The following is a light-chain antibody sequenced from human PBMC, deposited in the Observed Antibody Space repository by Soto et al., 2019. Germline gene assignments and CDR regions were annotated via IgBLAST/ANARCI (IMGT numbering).Light chain of an antibody. CDR1: SSDIGAYDY. V-gene: IGLV2-14*03. J-gene: IGLJ3*02. Sequence: QSALTQPASVSGSPGQSITISCTGTSSDIGAYDYVSWYQHHPGKAPKLIIYDVSSRPSGVSDRFSGSKSGNKASLTISGLQAEDESDYYCTSCITSSTGVFGGGTKLTVL. CDR2: DVS. CDR3: TSCITSSTGV.